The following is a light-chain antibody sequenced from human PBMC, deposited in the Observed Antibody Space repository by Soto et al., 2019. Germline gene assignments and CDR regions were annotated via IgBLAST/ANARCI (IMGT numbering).Light chain of an antibody. CDR3: QQSLNPKT. J-gene: IGKJ1*01. CDR1: QSVPSKY. V-gene: IGKV3-20*01. Sequence: EIVLTQSPGTLSLSPGDRATLSCRASQSVPSKYLAWYQQNLGQAPRLLIYGASNRATGSPDRFSGSGSGTDFTLTIDRLEPEDFAVYYCQQSLNPKTFGQGTKVDIK. CDR2: GAS.